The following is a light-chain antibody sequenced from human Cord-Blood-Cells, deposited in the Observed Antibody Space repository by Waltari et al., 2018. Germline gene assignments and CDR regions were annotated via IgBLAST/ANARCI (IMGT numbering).Light chain of an antibody. V-gene: IGLV3-21*04. Sequence: SYVLTQPPSVSVALGKTARITGGGKNVGSKRVHWYQQKPGQAPVLVIYYDSDRPSGIPERFSGSNSGNMATLTISRVEAGDEADYYCQVWDSSSDHRVFGGGTKLTVL. CDR2: YDS. CDR1: NVGSKR. CDR3: QVWDSSSDHRV. J-gene: IGLJ3*02.